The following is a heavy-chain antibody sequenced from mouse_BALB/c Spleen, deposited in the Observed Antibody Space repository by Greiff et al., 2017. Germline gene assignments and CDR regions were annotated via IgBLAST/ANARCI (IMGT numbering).Heavy chain of an antibody. CDR3: ARFDYGDSFDY. V-gene: IGHV1-7*01. CDR2: INPSTGYT. D-gene: IGHD1-1*01. J-gene: IGHJ2*01. CDR1: GYTFTSYW. Sequence: SGAELAKPGASVKMSCKASGYTFTSYWMHWVKQRPGQGLEWIGYINPSTGYTEYNQKFKDKATLTADKSSSTAYMQLSSLTSEDSAVYYCARFDYGDSFDYWGQGTTLTVSS.